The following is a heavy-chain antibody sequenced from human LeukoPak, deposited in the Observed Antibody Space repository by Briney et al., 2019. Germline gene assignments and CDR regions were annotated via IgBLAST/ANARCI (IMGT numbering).Heavy chain of an antibody. Sequence: QPGGSLRLSCAASGFTIRAFEMNWVRQAPGKELEGGSYISSSGSNIYYADSVKGRFTISRDNAKNSLYLQMNSLRVEDTAVYYCARADMATITIDYWGQGTLVTVSS. J-gene: IGHJ4*02. D-gene: IGHD5-24*01. CDR3: ARADMATITIDY. V-gene: IGHV3-48*03. CDR2: ISSSGSNI. CDR1: GFTIRAFE.